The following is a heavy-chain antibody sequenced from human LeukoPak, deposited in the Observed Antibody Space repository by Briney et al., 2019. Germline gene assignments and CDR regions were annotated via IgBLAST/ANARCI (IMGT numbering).Heavy chain of an antibody. V-gene: IGHV4-61*02. CDR3: ARVRYNWNRDFDY. J-gene: IGHJ4*02. Sequence: PSQTLSLTCTVSGNSISSGDNYWSWIRQPAGKGLEWIGRIYTSGSTNYNPSLKSRVTISGDTSKNQFSLRLSSVTAADTAVYYCARVRYNWNRDFDYWGQGTLVTVSS. CDR2: IYTSGST. CDR1: GNSISSGDNY. D-gene: IGHD1-20*01.